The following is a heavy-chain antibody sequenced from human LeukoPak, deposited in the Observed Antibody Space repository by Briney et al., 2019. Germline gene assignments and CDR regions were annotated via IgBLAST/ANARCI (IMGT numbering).Heavy chain of an antibody. J-gene: IGHJ4*02. Sequence: ASVKVSCKASGYTFTGHYMNWVRLAPGQGLEWMGWVNPTGGTTYAQKFQDRVTMTRDTSINTAYMELSGLRSDDTAVYYCARDLGWSSSHWGQGTLVTVSS. V-gene: IGHV1-2*02. CDR2: VNPTGGT. D-gene: IGHD6-6*01. CDR3: ARDLGWSSSH. CDR1: GYTFTGHY.